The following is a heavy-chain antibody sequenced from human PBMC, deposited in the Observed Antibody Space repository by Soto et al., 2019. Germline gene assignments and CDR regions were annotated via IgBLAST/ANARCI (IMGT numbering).Heavy chain of an antibody. CDR1: GVSLIVYY. V-gene: IGHV4-34*01. CDR3: ATDVEAAGTGKSNNWFDP. J-gene: IGHJ5*02. CDR2: INHSGST. D-gene: IGHD6-13*01. Sequence: AETXSLTCSFYGVSLIVYYLSWVRQPPGKGLEWIGEINHSGSTNYNPSLKSRVTISVDTSKNQFSLKLSSVTAADTAVYYCATDVEAAGTGKSNNWFDPWGQGTLVTVSS.